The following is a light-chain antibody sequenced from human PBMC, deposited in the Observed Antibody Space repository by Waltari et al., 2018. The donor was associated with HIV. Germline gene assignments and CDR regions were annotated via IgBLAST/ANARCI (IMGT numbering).Light chain of an antibody. V-gene: IGLV1-44*01. J-gene: IGLJ3*02. CDR2: SNY. CDR1: SSYIGRKT. CDR3: AAWDDSLNVWV. Sequence: QSVLTQPPSASGTPGQMVTISCSGGSSYIGRKTVDWYQQVPGMAPKLPIYSNYQRPSGIPDRFSGSNSCTSASLAVSGLQSEDEADYYCAAWDDSLNVWVFCGGTKLTVL.